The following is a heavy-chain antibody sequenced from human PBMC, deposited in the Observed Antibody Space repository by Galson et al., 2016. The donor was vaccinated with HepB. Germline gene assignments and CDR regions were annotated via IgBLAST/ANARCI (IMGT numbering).Heavy chain of an antibody. D-gene: IGHD3-10*01. V-gene: IGHV3-33*01. CDR3: ARSLYASGID. CDR1: GFNFSSYG. Sequence: SLRLSCAASGFNFSSYGMHWVRQAPGKGLEWVAVIWYDGSVKYYVDSVKGRFTISRDNSKNTLQLEMNSLRADDTAVYYCARSLYASGIDWGQGTLVTVSS. J-gene: IGHJ4*02. CDR2: IWYDGSVK.